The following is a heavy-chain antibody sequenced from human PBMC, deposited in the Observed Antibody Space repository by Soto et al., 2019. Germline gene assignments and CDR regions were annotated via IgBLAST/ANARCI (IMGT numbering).Heavy chain of an antibody. V-gene: IGHV2-5*02. J-gene: IGHJ4*02. Sequence: QITWKESGPTLVKPTQTLTLTCTFSGFSLRNSGVGVGWIRQPPGKALEWLALIYWDDDKRYSPSLKSRLTITKDTSKNQVVLTMTNMDSVDTATYYCAHLTTGGFYFDYWGQGTLVTVSS. CDR3: AHLTTGGFYFDY. CDR2: IYWDDDK. D-gene: IGHD4-17*01. CDR1: GFSLRNSGVG.